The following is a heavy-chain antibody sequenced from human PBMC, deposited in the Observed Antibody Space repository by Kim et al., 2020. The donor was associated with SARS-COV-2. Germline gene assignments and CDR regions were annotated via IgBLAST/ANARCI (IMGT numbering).Heavy chain of an antibody. Sequence: GGSLRLSCAASGFTFSSYGMNWVRQAPGKGLEWVSGISGSGGTTYYADSVKGRFTISRDNSKNTLYLKLNSLRAEDTAVYYCAKGVGYSSSSVPVDYWGQGILVTVSS. J-gene: IGHJ4*02. CDR3: AKGVGYSSSSVPVDY. V-gene: IGHV3-23*01. D-gene: IGHD6-6*01. CDR2: ISGSGGTT. CDR1: GFTFSSYG.